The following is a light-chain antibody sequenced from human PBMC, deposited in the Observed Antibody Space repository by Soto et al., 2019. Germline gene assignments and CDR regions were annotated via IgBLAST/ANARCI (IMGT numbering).Light chain of an antibody. J-gene: IGKJ1*01. CDR2: GTS. V-gene: IGKV3-20*01. CDR1: QSVTSGY. Sequence: EIVLTQSPGTLSLSPGQRATLSCRASQSVTSGYLTWYQQKPGQAPRLLIYGTSSRATGVPARFSGSGSGTDFTLTINSLEPEDFAVYYCQQYDNALSTFGQGTKVEI. CDR3: QQYDNALST.